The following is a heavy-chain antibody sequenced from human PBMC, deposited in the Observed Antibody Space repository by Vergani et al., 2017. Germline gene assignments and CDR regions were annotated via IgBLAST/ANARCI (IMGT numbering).Heavy chain of an antibody. Sequence: QVQLQESGPGLVTPSQTLSLTCSVSGGSFSSDNVYWTWIRQPAGKGLEWIGRIYTSGSTEYNPSLKSRVNISIDTSKNQFSLNLRSVTAADTAIYFCARGNPYVEFDSWGQGTMITVSS. J-gene: IGHJ3*02. D-gene: IGHD3-16*01. V-gene: IGHV4-61*02. CDR2: IYTSGST. CDR3: ARGNPYVEFDS. CDR1: GGSFSSDNVY.